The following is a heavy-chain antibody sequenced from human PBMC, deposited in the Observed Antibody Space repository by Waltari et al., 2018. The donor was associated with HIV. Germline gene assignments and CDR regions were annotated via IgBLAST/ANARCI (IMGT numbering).Heavy chain of an antibody. CDR3: ARTTHGIDF. J-gene: IGHJ4*02. D-gene: IGHD1-1*01. CDR1: GFPFSSYN. CDR2: ITSSGYTI. V-gene: IGHV3-48*04. Sequence: EVQLVESGGGLVQPGGSLRLSCVASGFPFSSYNMNWVRRAPGKGLEWLSYITSSGYTIYYADSVEGRFTVSRDNAKNSLYLQMNSLRAEDTAVYYCARTTHGIDFWGQGTLVTVSS.